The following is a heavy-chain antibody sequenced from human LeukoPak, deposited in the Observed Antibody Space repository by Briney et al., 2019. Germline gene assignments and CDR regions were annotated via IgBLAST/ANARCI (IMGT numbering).Heavy chain of an antibody. D-gene: IGHD4-11*01. CDR3: ANPPTVTSFDY. V-gene: IGHV1-46*01. Sequence: ASVKVSCKASGYTFTNYYMHWVRQAPGQGLEWMGLINPGGGNTNYAQNFQGRVTMTRDTSTSTVYMELNSLRAEDTAVYHCANPPTVTSFDYWGQGTLVTVSS. J-gene: IGHJ4*02. CDR2: INPGGGNT. CDR1: GYTFTNYY.